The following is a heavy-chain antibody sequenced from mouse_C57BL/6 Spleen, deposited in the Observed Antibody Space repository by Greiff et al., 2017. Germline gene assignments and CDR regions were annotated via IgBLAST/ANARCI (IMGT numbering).Heavy chain of an antibody. CDR1: GFPFSSYA. CDR3: ARDYDGYLDY. D-gene: IGHD2-3*01. CDR2: ISDGGSYT. Sequence: EVNVVESGGGLVKPGGSLKLSCAASGFPFSSYAMSWVRQTPEKRLEWVATISDGGSYTYYPDNVKGRFTISRDNAKNNLYLQMSHLKSEDTAMYYCARDYDGYLDYWRQGTTLTVSS. J-gene: IGHJ2*01. V-gene: IGHV5-4*03.